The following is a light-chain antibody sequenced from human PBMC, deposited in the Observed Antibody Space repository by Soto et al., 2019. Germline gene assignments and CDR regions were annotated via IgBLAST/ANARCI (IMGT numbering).Light chain of an antibody. CDR3: CSYAGSSTWV. V-gene: IGLV2-23*02. Sequence: QSALTQPASVSGSHGQSITISCTGTSSDVGSYNLVSWYQQHPGKAPKFMIYEVNKRPSGVSNRFSGSKSGNTASLTISGLQAEDEADYYCCSYAGSSTWVFGGGTKLTVL. J-gene: IGLJ2*01. CDR1: SSDVGSYNL. CDR2: EVN.